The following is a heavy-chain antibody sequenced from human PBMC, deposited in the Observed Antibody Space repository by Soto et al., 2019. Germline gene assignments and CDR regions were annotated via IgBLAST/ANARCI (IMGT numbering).Heavy chain of an antibody. CDR1: CASIGGGRYF. CDR3: SRGVVPDV. V-gene: IGHV4-39*02. CDR2: IYHSGRT. D-gene: IGHD6-6*01. Sequence: SETLSLTCTVSCASIGGGRYFWGWIRQPPGKGLEWIANIYHSGRTHYNPSLKSRLTISVDTSKNHFSLKLTSVTAADMAVYYCSRGVVPDVWGQGTTVTAP. J-gene: IGHJ6*02.